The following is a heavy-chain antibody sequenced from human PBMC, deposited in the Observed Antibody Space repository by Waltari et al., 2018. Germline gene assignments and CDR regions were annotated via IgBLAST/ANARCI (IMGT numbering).Heavy chain of an antibody. J-gene: IGHJ4*02. V-gene: IGHV3-30*04. CDR1: GLTFSSYG. CDR3: ARDRDYFDY. CDR2: ISYDGKQK. Sequence: QVQLVESGGGVVQPGRSLRLSCAASGLTFSSYGMHWVRQAPGKGLGCVALISYDGKQKFYADSMKGRFTISRDNSQNTLYLQMDSLRTDDAAVYYCARDRDYFDYWGQGTLVTVSS.